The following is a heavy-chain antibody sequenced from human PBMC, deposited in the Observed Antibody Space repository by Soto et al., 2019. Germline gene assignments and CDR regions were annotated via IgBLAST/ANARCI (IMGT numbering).Heavy chain of an antibody. D-gene: IGHD2-8*01. J-gene: IGHJ4*02. Sequence: SETLSLTCTVSVRSSSNFYWSWIRQPPGKGLEWIGYISYSGNTNYNPSLKSRVSISVDTSKNQLSLNLASVTAADTAVYYCARAPMVLSRSYFDSWGQGTPVTVSS. CDR1: VRSSSNFY. CDR2: ISYSGNT. V-gene: IGHV4-59*01. CDR3: ARAPMVLSRSYFDS.